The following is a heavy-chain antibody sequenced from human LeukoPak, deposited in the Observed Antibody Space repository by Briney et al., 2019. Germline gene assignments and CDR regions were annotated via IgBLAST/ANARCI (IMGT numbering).Heavy chain of an antibody. Sequence: SETLSLTCTVSGGSISSSSYYWGWIRQPPGKGLEWIGSIYYSGSTYYNPSLKSRVTISVDTSKNQFSLKLSSVTAADTAVYYCARAPGIAVAGTHTFDYWGQGTLVTVSS. V-gene: IGHV4-39*07. CDR2: IYYSGST. CDR3: ARAPGIAVAGTHTFDY. J-gene: IGHJ4*02. CDR1: GGSISSSSYY. D-gene: IGHD6-19*01.